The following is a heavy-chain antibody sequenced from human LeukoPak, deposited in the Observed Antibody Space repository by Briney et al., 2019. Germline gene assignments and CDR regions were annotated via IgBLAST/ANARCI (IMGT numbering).Heavy chain of an antibody. D-gene: IGHD5-12*01. CDR3: ARVSGYDWESFDY. J-gene: IGHJ4*02. Sequence: SETLSLTCTVSGGSISSSSYYWGWIRQPPGKGLEWIGSIYYSGSTYYNPSLKSRVTISVDTSKNQFSLKLSSVTAADTAVYYCARVSGYDWESFDYWGQGTLVTVSS. CDR1: GGSISSSSYY. V-gene: IGHV4-39*07. CDR2: IYYSGST.